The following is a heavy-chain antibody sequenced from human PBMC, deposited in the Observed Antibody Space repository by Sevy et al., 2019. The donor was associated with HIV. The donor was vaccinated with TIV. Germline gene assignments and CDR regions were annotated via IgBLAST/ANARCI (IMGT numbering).Heavy chain of an antibody. Sequence: SETLSLTCTVSGGSISSYYWSWIRQPAGKGLEWIGRIYTSGSTNYNTSIKSRVTMSVDTSKNQFSLKLSSVTAADTAVYYCARDSFVVVVATTPYNWFDPWGQGTLVTVSS. CDR1: GGSISSYY. V-gene: IGHV4-4*07. D-gene: IGHD2-15*01. CDR2: IYTSGST. CDR3: ARDSFVVVVATTPYNWFDP. J-gene: IGHJ5*02.